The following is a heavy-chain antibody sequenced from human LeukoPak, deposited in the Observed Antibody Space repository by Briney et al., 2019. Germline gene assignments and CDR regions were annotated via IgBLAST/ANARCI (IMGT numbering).Heavy chain of an antibody. D-gene: IGHD2-15*01. CDR3: ARAPGYCSGGSCYSNWFDP. CDR1: GYTFTGYY. V-gene: IGHV1-2*02. J-gene: IGHJ5*02. CDR2: INPNSGVT. Sequence: ASVKVSCKASGYTFTGYYMHWVRQAPGQGLEWMGWINPNSGVTNYAQKLQGRVTMTRDTSISTAYMELSRLRSDDTAVYYCARAPGYCSGGSCYSNWFDPWGQGTLVTVSS.